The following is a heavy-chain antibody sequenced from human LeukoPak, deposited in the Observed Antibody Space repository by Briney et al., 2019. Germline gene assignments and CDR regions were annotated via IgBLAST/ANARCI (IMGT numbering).Heavy chain of an antibody. V-gene: IGHV3-7*03. CDR1: GFTLSNHW. J-gene: IGHJ6*02. CDR2: VNRDGSET. CDR3: ARNNGMDV. Sequence: GGSLRLSCAASGFTLSNHWMTWVRQVPGRGPEWVANVNRDGSETYYLDSVKGRFTISKDNAKNSLYLQMNSLRAEDTALYHCARNNGMDVWGQETTVIVSS.